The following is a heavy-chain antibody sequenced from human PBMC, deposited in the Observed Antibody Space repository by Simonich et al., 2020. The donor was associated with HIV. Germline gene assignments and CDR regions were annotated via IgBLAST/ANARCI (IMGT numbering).Heavy chain of an antibody. Sequence: QVQLVESGGGVVPPGRSLRLSCAASRFTFSYYGMHWVRQAPGRLWEWVAIILYDGSNHYYADSGKGRFTISRDNSKNTLYLQMNSLRAEDTAVYYCARDLGKPLGYSYGYFDYWGQGTLVTVSS. J-gene: IGHJ4*02. CDR3: ARDLGKPLGYSYGYFDY. CDR2: ILYDGSNH. V-gene: IGHV3-33*01. CDR1: RFTFSYYG. D-gene: IGHD5-18*01.